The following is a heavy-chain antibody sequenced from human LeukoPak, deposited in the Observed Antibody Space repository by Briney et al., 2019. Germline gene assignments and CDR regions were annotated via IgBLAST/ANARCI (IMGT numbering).Heavy chain of an antibody. D-gene: IGHD6-13*01. J-gene: IGHJ3*02. CDR1: GGSFSGYY. CDR2: INHSGST. V-gene: IGHV4-34*01. CDR3: ASPLAAARYDAFDI. Sequence: SETLSLTCAVYGGSFSGYYGSWIRQPPGKGLEWIGAINHSGSTNYNPSLKSRVTISVDTSKNQFSLKLSSVTAADTAVYYCASPLAAARYDAFDIWGQGTMVTVSS.